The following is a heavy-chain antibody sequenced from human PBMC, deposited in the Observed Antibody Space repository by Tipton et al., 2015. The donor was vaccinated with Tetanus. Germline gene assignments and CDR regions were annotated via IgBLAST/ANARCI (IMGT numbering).Heavy chain of an antibody. V-gene: IGHV4-31*03. D-gene: IGHD3-16*01. CDR3: ARDQGGGRVARLNWFGP. CDR2: IYYSGST. Sequence: TLSLTCSVSGASISSGGYFWSWIRHRPGKGLEWIGYIYYSGSTFYNPSLKSRVNISVDTSKNQFSLRLTSVTAADTAVYYCARDQGGGRVARLNWFGPWGQGTLVTVSS. CDR1: GASISSGGYF. J-gene: IGHJ5*02.